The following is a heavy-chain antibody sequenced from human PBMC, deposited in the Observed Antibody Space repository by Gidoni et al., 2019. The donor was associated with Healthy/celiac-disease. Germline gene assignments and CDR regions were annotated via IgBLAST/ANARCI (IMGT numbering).Heavy chain of an antibody. V-gene: IGHV4-31*03. CDR1: GGSISSGGYY. J-gene: IGHJ3*02. CDR3: AREGYYDSSGFRTWAPQNDAFDI. Sequence: QVQLQESGPGLVKPSQTLSLTCTVSGGSISSGGYYWSWIRQHPGTGLEWIGYIYYSGSTYYNQSLKSRVTISVDTSKNQFSLKLSSVTAADTAVYDCAREGYYDSSGFRTWAPQNDAFDIWGQGTMVTVSS. CDR2: IYYSGST. D-gene: IGHD3-22*01.